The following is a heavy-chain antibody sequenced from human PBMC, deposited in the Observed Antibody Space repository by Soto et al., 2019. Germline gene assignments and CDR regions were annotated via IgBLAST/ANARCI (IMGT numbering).Heavy chain of an antibody. V-gene: IGHV3-48*02. J-gene: IGHJ6*02. Sequence: LRLSCAASGFTFSSHAMNWVRQAPGKGLEWLSYITSTSSTKSYADSVKGRFTISRDNAKNSLYLQMNSLRDEDTAVHYCARRITMVRGPYYYYALDVWGQGTTVTVSS. CDR2: ITSTSSTK. CDR1: GFTFSSHA. D-gene: IGHD3-10*01. CDR3: ARRITMVRGPYYYYALDV.